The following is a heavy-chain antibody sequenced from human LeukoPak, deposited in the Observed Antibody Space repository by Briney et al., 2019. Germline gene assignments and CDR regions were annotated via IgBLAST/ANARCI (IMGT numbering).Heavy chain of an antibody. J-gene: IGHJ4*02. CDR1: GGSFSGYY. Sequence: SETLSLTCAVYGGSFSGYYWSWIRQPPGKGLEWIGEINHSGSTNYNPSLKSRGTISVDTSKNQFSLKLSSVTAADTAVYYCASSFSLAVAGKGTFDSWGQGTLVTVSS. D-gene: IGHD6-19*01. CDR2: INHSGST. V-gene: IGHV4-34*01. CDR3: ASSFSLAVAGKGTFDS.